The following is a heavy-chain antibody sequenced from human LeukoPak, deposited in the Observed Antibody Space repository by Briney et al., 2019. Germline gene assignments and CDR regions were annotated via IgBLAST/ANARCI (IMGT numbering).Heavy chain of an antibody. D-gene: IGHD3-9*01. V-gene: IGHV3-73*01. J-gene: IGHJ4*02. Sequence: GGSLKLSCAASGFTFSGSAMHWVRQASGKGLEWVGRIRSKANSYATAYAASVKGRFTISRDDSKNTAFLQMNSLKSEDTAVYYCTRLAGDEYFDISRGPDWGQGTLVTVSS. CDR3: TRLAGDEYFDISRGPD. CDR2: IRSKANSYAT. CDR1: GFTFSGSA.